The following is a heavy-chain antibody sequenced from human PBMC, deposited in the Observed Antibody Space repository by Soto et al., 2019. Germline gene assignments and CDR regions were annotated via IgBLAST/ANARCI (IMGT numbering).Heavy chain of an antibody. CDR2: ISAYNGNT. CDR3: ARDYLPSGIAMAGDY. Sequence: VASVKVSCKVSGYTLTELSMHWVRQAPGKGLEWMGWISAYNGNTNYAQKLQGRVTMTTDTSTSTAYMELRSLRSDDTAVYYCARDYLPSGIAMAGDYWGKGTLVTVSS. J-gene: IGHJ4*02. D-gene: IGHD6-19*01. CDR1: GYTLTELS. V-gene: IGHV1-18*01.